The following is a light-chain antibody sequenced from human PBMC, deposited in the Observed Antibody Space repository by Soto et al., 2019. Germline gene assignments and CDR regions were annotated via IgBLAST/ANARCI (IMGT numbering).Light chain of an antibody. Sequence: DIQMTQSPSSLSASVGDRVTITCRASQTISDYLNWYQQKPGKAPSLLIYAASSLQSGVPSRFSASGSGTDFTLTITSLQPEDFATYYCQQSYSTPRTFGQGTKVEIK. J-gene: IGKJ1*01. CDR1: QTISDY. CDR2: AAS. V-gene: IGKV1-39*01. CDR3: QQSYSTPRT.